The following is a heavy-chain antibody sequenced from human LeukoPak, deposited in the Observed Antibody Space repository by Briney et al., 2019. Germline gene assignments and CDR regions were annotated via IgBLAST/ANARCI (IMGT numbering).Heavy chain of an antibody. CDR1: GFTFNNYN. CDR3: ARGARGSGTASDY. V-gene: IGHV3-21*01. CDR2: ITSSGTYI. J-gene: IGHJ4*02. Sequence: GGSLRLSCATSGFTFNNYNMNWVRQAPGRALEWVSSITSSGTYIFYADSVKGRFTISRDNAKNSLYLQMNSLGPEDTAVYYCARGARGSGTASDYWGQGTLVTVSS. D-gene: IGHD3-10*01.